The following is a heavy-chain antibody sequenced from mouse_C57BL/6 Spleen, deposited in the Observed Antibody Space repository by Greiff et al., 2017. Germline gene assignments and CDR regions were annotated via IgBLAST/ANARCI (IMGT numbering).Heavy chain of an antibody. D-gene: IGHD4-1*01. V-gene: IGHV1-19*01. J-gene: IGHJ1*03. CDR1: GYTFTDYY. CDR2: INPYNGGT. Sequence: VQLQQSGPVLVKPGASVKMSCKASGYTFTDYYMNWVKQSHGKSLEWIGVINPYNGGTSYNQKFKGKATLTVDKSSSTAYMELNSLTSEDSAGYYCARSDGTGSYWYFDVWGTGTTVTVSS. CDR3: ARSDGTGSYWYFDV.